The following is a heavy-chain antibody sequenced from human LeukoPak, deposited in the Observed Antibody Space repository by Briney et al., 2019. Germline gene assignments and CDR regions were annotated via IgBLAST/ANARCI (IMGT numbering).Heavy chain of an antibody. CDR1: GGSFSGYY. V-gene: IGHV4-34*01. CDR3: ASLVSSGWPFDY. CDR2: INHSGST. D-gene: IGHD6-19*01. J-gene: IGHJ4*02. Sequence: SETLSLTCAVYGGSFSGYYWSWIRQPPGKGLEWIGEINHSGSTNYNPSLKSRVTISVDTSKNQFSLKLSSVTAADTAVYYCASLVSSGWPFDYWGQGTLVTVSS.